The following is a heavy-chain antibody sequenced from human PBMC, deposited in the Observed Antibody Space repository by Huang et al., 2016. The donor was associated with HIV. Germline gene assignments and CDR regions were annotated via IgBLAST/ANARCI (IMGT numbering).Heavy chain of an antibody. Sequence: QVQLHQWGAGLLKPSETLSLTCAVYNGSLSGYYWTWIRQSPGKGLELVWDIKQSRSTKYNPSLTSRAIISLDTSKNQFSLKVWSVTAADTAVYYCARGGSYFDFWGQGTLVTV. D-gene: IGHD1-1*01. V-gene: IGHV4-34*01. CDR1: NGSLSGYY. CDR3: ARGGSYFDF. CDR2: IKQSRST. J-gene: IGHJ4*02.